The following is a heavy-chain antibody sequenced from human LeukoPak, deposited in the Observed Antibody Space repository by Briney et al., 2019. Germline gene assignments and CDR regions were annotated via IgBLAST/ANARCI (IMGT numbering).Heavy chain of an antibody. CDR2: ISPDGTTT. V-gene: IGHV3-74*01. J-gene: IGHJ4*02. Sequence: GGSLRLSCAASGFTFLSYPRSGVRPARWKGLVWVSRISPDGTTTSYADSVKGRFTISRDNAKSTLYLQVNSLRAEDTAVYYCAREHRNVGATIDWWGQGTLVTVSS. CDR1: GFTFLSYP. CDR3: AREHRNVGATIDW. D-gene: IGHD1-26*01.